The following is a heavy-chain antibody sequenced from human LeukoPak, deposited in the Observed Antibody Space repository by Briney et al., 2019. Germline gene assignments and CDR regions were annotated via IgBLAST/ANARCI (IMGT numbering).Heavy chain of an antibody. CDR1: GFTFSSYG. CDR2: IWYDGSNK. J-gene: IGHJ3*02. D-gene: IGHD3-3*01. CDR3: ARDLFTIFGVGIAGDDAFDI. V-gene: IGHV3-33*01. Sequence: GGSLRLSCAASGFTFSSYGMHWVRQAPGKGLEWVAVIWYDGSNKYYADSVKGRFTISRDNSKNTLHLQMNSLRAEDTAVYYCARDLFTIFGVGIAGDDAFDIWGQGTMVTVSS.